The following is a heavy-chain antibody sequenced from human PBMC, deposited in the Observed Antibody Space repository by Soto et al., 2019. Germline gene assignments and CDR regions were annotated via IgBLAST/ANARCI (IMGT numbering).Heavy chain of an antibody. V-gene: IGHV3-73*02. J-gene: IGHJ4*02. CDR3: ARYDTFDY. CDR2: IRSEAHSFAT. CDR1: GFDFSGTA. D-gene: IGHD1-1*01. Sequence: EVQLVESGGGLVQPGGSLKLSCAASGFDFSGTAIHWVRQISGNRLEWVGRIRSEAHSFATGYAASVKGRFTISRDDSKSMAYLQRKSLNTDGAAVYYGARYDTFDYWGQGIQVTVTS.